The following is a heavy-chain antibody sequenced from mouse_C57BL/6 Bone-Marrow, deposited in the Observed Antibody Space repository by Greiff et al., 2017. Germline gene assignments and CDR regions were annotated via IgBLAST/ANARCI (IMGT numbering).Heavy chain of an antibody. V-gene: IGHV1-64*01. D-gene: IGHD1-1*01. J-gene: IGHJ4*01. CDR3: ARSGLITTVVHYYAMDY. CDR1: GYTFTSYW. Sequence: QVQLQQSGAELVKPGASVKLSCKASGYTFTSYWMHWVKQRPGQGLEWIGMIHPNSGSTNYNEKFKSKATLTVDKSSSTAYMQLSSLTSEDSAVYYCARSGLITTVVHYYAMDYWGQGTSVTVSS. CDR2: IHPNSGST.